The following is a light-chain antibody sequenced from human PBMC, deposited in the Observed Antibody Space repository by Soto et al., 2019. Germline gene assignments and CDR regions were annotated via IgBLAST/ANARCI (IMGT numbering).Light chain of an antibody. J-gene: IGLJ3*02. Sequence: QSVLAQPRSVSGSPGQSVTISCTGTSSDVGGYNFVSWYQQYPGKAPKLIIYDVRKRPSGAPDRFSGSKSGNAASLTISGLQAEDEADYYCCSYAGTYTLWVFGGGTKVPS. CDR1: SSDVGGYNF. V-gene: IGLV2-11*01. CDR2: DVR. CDR3: CSYAGTYTLWV.